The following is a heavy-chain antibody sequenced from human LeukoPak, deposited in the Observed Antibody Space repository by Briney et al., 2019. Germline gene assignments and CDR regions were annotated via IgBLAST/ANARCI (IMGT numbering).Heavy chain of an antibody. Sequence: GGSLRLSCAASGFTFSSYSMNWVRQAPGKGLEWVSYISSSSSTIYYADSVKGRFTISRDNAKNSLYLQMNSLRAEDTAVYYCARDYYDSSGYYSNFDYWGQGTLVTVSS. V-gene: IGHV3-48*01. CDR1: GFTFSSYS. J-gene: IGHJ4*02. D-gene: IGHD3-22*01. CDR3: ARDYYDSSGYYSNFDY. CDR2: ISSSSSTI.